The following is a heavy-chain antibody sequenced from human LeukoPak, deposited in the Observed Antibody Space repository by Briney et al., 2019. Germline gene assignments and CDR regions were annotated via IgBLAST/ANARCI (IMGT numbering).Heavy chain of an antibody. J-gene: IGHJ6*02. CDR2: ISGSGGST. D-gene: IGHD5-24*01. Sequence: GGSLRLSCAASGFTFSSYAMSWVRQAPGKGLEWVSAISGSGGSTYYADSVEGRFTISRDNSKNTLYLQMNSLRAEDTAVYYCAKMMATITGYYYGMDVWGQGTLVTVSS. CDR3: AKMMATITGYYYGMDV. CDR1: GFTFSSYA. V-gene: IGHV3-23*01.